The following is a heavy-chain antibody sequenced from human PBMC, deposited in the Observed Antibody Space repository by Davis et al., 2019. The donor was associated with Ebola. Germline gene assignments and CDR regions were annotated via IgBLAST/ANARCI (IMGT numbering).Heavy chain of an antibody. Sequence: AASVKVSCKVSGYTLTELSMHWVRQAPGKGLEWMGGFDPEDGETIYAQKFQGRVTMTEDTSTDTAYMDLSSLRSEDTAVYYCARGRTYYYDSSGYRPYYFDYWGQGTLVTVSS. CDR3: ARGRTYYYDSSGYRPYYFDY. V-gene: IGHV1-24*01. CDR1: GYTLTELS. J-gene: IGHJ4*02. D-gene: IGHD3-22*01. CDR2: FDPEDGET.